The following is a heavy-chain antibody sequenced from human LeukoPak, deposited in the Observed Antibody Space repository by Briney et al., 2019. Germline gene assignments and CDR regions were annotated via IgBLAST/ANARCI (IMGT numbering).Heavy chain of an antibody. V-gene: IGHV3-30*02. CDR1: GFTFNNYG. J-gene: IGHJ3*02. D-gene: IGHD1-26*01. CDR2: IRYDESNK. CDR3: ARQETSSYNGAFDI. Sequence: GGPLRLSCAASGFTFNNYGMNWVRQAPGEGLEWVAFIRYDESNKYYADSVKGRFTISRDNSENTLYLQMNSLRAEDTAVYYCARQETSSYNGAFDIWGQGTMVTVSS.